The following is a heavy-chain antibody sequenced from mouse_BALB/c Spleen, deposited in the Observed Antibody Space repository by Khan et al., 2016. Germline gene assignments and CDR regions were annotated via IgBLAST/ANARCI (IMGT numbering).Heavy chain of an antibody. V-gene: IGHV1S34*01. J-gene: IGHJ3*01. CDR2: ITSYNGAT. D-gene: IGHD1-1*01. CDR3: ASPYVSSYVGFAY. CDR1: GYSFTGYY. Sequence: LVKTGASVKISCKASGYSFTGYYMHWVKQSHGKSLAWIGYITSYNGATSYNQKFKGKVTFTVDTSSSTAYMKLNSMTSEDSAVYYCASPYVSSYVGFAYWGQGTLVTVSA.